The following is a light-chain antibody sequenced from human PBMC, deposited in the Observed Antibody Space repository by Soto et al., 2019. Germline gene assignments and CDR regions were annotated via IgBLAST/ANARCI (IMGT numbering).Light chain of an antibody. V-gene: IGKV3-15*01. CDR1: QSVRSS. CDR3: QQYGSSGT. Sequence: EILMTQSPATLSVSPGERATLSCRASQSVRSSLAWYQQKPGQAPRLLIYSASTRAPGIPARFSGSGAETDFTLTISRLEPEDFAVYYCQQYGSSGTFGQGTKVDIK. J-gene: IGKJ1*01. CDR2: SAS.